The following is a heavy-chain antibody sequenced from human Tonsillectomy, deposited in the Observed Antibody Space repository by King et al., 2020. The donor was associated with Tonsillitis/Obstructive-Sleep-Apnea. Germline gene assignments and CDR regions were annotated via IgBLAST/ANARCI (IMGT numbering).Heavy chain of an antibody. CDR1: GFTFSDYY. V-gene: IGHV3-11*05. CDR3: ASGVSRYDYIWWSYRSKFDY. CDR2: ISSSSSYT. Sequence: VQLVESGGGLVKPGGSLRLSCAASGFTFSDYYMSWIRQAPGKGLEWVSYISSSSSYTNYADSVKGRFTISRDNAKNSLYLQMNRLRAEDTAVYYCASGVSRYDYIWWSYRSKFDYWGQGTLVTVSS. J-gene: IGHJ4*02. D-gene: IGHD3-16*02.